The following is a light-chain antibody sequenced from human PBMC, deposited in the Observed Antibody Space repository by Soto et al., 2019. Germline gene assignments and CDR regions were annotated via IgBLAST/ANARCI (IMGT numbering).Light chain of an antibody. CDR1: QSLTNSF. V-gene: IGKV3-20*01. CDR3: QQYGTSEII. Sequence: EIVLTQSPGTLSLSPGERATLSCGSSQSLTNSFIALYQQRPGQAPRLLIYDTSSRASGIPDRFSGSGSGTDFTLTISRLETEDFAVFYCQQYGTSEIIFGQGTRLQI. CDR2: DTS. J-gene: IGKJ5*01.